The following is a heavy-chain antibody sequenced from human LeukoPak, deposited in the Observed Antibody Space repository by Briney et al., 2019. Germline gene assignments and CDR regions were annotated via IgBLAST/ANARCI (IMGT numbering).Heavy chain of an antibody. CDR3: ARDEGARRGYSYAVFDY. J-gene: IGHJ4*02. CDR1: GGTFSSCA. V-gene: IGHV1-69*13. Sequence: GASVKVSCKASGGTFSSCAISWVRQAPGQGLEWMGGIIPIFGTANYAQKFQGRVTITADESTSTAYMELSSLRSEDTAVYYCARDEGARRGYSYAVFDYWGQGTLVTVSS. D-gene: IGHD5-18*01. CDR2: IIPIFGTA.